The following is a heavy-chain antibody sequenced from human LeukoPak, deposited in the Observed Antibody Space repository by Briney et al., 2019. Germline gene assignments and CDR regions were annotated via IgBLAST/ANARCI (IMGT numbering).Heavy chain of an antibody. V-gene: IGHV4-31*03. J-gene: IGHJ3*02. D-gene: IGHD3-22*01. CDR1: GGSISSGGYY. CDR2: IYYSGST. CDR3: ARDSLYYYDSSGYYFAFDI. Sequence: PSETLSLTCTVSGGSISSGGYYWSWIRQHPGKGLEWIGYIYYSGSTYYNPSLKSRVTISVDTSKNQFSLKLSSVTAADTAVYYCARDSLYYYDSSGYYFAFDIWGQGTMVTVSS.